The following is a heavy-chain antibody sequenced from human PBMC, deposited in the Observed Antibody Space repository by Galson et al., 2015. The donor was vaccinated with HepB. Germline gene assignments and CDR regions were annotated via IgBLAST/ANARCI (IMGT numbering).Heavy chain of an antibody. CDR3: ARAGIQLWLNFDY. V-gene: IGHV4-61*01. CDR2: IYYSGST. Sequence: ETLSLTCTVSGGSVSSGSYYWSWVRQPPGKGLEWIGYIYYSGSTNYNPSLKSRVTISVDTSKNQFSLKLSSVTAADTAVYYCARAGIQLWLNFDYWGQGTLVTVSS. CDR1: GGSVSSGSYY. J-gene: IGHJ4*02. D-gene: IGHD5-18*01.